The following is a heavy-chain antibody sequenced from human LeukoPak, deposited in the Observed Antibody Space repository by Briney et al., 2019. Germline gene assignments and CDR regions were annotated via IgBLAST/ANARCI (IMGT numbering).Heavy chain of an antibody. CDR1: GGTFSNSA. V-gene: IGHV1-69*05. D-gene: IGHD6-13*01. J-gene: IGHJ3*02. CDR3: ATDLADATYGFDI. Sequence: ASVKVSCKTSGGTFSNSAISWVRQAPGQGLEWVGGIIPILGTSNSAEKFQGRLTVTTDEFTGTAYMELSTLRSEDTAVYYCATDLADATYGFDIWGQGTMVTVSS. CDR2: IIPILGTS.